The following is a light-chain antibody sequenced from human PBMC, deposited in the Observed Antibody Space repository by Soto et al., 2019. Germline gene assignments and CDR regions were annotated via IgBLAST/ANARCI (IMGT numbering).Light chain of an antibody. CDR3: QQYDGSPRYT. Sequence: NVLTQSPGTLSLSPGERVTLSCRASQSVSRNYLAWYQQKPGQAPRLLMYGTSSRATGIPDRFSGSGSGTDFTLTISRLEPEDFAVYYCQQYDGSPRYTFGQGTKLEIK. J-gene: IGKJ2*01. CDR1: QSVSRNY. V-gene: IGKV3-20*01. CDR2: GTS.